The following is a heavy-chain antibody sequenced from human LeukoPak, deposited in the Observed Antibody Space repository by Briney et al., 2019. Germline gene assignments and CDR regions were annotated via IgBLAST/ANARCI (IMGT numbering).Heavy chain of an antibody. CDR1: GGSFSGYY. D-gene: IGHD2-2*02. CDR2: INHSGST. J-gene: IGHJ6*03. V-gene: IGHV4-34*01. Sequence: PSETLSLTCAVYGGSFSGYYWSWIRQPPGKGLEWIGEINHSGSTNYNPSLKSRVTISVDTSKNQFSLKLSSVTAADTAVYYCARGRYCSSTSCYRGAGYYYYYMDVWGKGTTVTVSS. CDR3: ARGRYCSSTSCYRGAGYYYYYMDV.